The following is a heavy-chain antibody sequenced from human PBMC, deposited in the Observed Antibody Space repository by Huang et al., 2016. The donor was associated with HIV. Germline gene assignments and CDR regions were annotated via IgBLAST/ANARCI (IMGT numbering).Heavy chain of an antibody. CDR2: INPSGTTT. CDR3: ATTVTARSSIDF. Sequence: QVQLVQSGAEVKKPGASVKVSCKAPAYSFSSYYIHWVRQARGQGLEWMGLINPSGTTTKYTHKLQDRVTMTRDTSSSTVYMELSSLRSNDTAIYYCATTVTARSSIDFWGQGTLLTVSS. V-gene: IGHV1-46*04. J-gene: IGHJ4*02. D-gene: IGHD4-17*01. CDR1: AYSFSSYY.